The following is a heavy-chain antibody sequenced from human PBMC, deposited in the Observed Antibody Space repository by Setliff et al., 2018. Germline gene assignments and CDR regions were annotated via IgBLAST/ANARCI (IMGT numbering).Heavy chain of an antibody. D-gene: IGHD3-10*01. J-gene: IGHJ4*02. V-gene: IGHV3-7*01. CDR1: GFTFSSLW. CDR2: INQVGNAR. CDR3: FGAGTCSY. Sequence: PGGSLRLSCAASGFTFSSLWMSWVRQAPGRGLEWVANINQVGNARYYVDSVKGRFTISRDNAKNSLFLQVNSLRAEDPAVYYCFGAGTCSYWGQGTLVTVSS.